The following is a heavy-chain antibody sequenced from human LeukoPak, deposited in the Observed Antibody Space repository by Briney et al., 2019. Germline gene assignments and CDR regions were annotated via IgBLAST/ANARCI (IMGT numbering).Heavy chain of an antibody. V-gene: IGHV3-53*01. CDR2: IYSGGST. Sequence: PGGSLRLSCAASGFTFSSYAMSWVRQAPGKGLEWVSVIYSGGSTYYADSVKGRFTISRDNSKNTLYLQMNSLRAEDTAVYYCASSKMVGYYYMDVWGKGTTVTISS. CDR1: GFTFSSYA. J-gene: IGHJ6*03. D-gene: IGHD2-15*01. CDR3: ASSKMVGYYYMDV.